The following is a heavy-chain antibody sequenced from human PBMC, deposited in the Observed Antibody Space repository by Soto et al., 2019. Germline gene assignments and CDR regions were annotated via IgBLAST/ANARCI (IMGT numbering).Heavy chain of an antibody. Sequence: PGESLKISCKGSGYSFTNYWIGWMRQMPGKGLEWMGLIYPGDSDTRYSPSFQGQVTFSADESTNTAYLQWTSLKASDTAMYYCARRSREDRGVVPTAGDAFNVWGQGTMVTVSS. V-gene: IGHV5-51*01. CDR1: GYSFTNYW. J-gene: IGHJ3*01. CDR3: ARRSREDRGVVPTAGDAFNV. D-gene: IGHD2-2*01. CDR2: IYPGDSDT.